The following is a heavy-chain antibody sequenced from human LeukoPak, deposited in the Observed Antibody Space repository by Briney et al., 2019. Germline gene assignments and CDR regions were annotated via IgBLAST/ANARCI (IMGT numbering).Heavy chain of an antibody. CDR2: ISSSSNI. V-gene: IGHV3-21*01. J-gene: IGHJ5*02. CDR3: ARDAYGRGNWFDL. CDR1: GFTFSSYS. D-gene: IGHD3-10*01. Sequence: GGSLRLSCVASGFTFSSYSMNWVRQAPGKGLEWVSSISSSSNIYYADSMKGRFTISRDNAKNSLYLQMNSLRAEDTAVYYCARDAYGRGNWFDLWGQGTLVTVSS.